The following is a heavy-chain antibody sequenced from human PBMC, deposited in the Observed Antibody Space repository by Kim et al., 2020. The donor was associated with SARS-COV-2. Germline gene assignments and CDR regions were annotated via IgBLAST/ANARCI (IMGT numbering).Heavy chain of an antibody. CDR2: IRSKANNYAT. V-gene: IGHV3-73*01. CDR1: GFSFSDSS. Sequence: GGSLRLSCAASGFSFSDSSVHWVRQASGRGLEWVGRIRSKANNYATEYAVSVRGRFTMSRDESKNTAYLQMNSLKTEDTALYYCALSPPYDDTYWDAFDIWGRGTMVTVSS. J-gene: IGHJ3*02. D-gene: IGHD2-8*02. CDR3: ALSPPYDDTYWDAFDI.